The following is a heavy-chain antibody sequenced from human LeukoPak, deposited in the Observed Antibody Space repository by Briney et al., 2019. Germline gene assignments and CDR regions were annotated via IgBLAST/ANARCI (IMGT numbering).Heavy chain of an antibody. CDR1: GFTFSSYW. CDR3: ARDRGVPAAGMDV. Sequence: GGSLRLSCAASGFTFSSYWMSWVRQAPGKGLEWVANIKQDGSEKYYVDSVKGRFTISRDNAKNSLYPQMNSLRAEDTAVYYCARDRGVPAAGMDVWGKGTTVTVSS. CDR2: IKQDGSEK. D-gene: IGHD2-2*01. V-gene: IGHV3-7*03. J-gene: IGHJ6*04.